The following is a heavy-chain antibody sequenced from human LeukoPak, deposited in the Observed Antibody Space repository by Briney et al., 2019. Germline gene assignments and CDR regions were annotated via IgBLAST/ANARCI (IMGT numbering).Heavy chain of an antibody. D-gene: IGHD6-13*01. Sequence: PSETLSLTCIVSGGSISSSSYYWSWIRQPPGKGLEWIGYIYHRGSANYNPSLKSRVAMSLDTSKNQFSLKLTSVTAADTAVYYCARVGIAAAGTRYFDLWGRGTLVTVSS. CDR1: GGSISSSSYY. V-gene: IGHV4-61*01. CDR3: ARVGIAAAGTRYFDL. J-gene: IGHJ2*01. CDR2: IYHRGSA.